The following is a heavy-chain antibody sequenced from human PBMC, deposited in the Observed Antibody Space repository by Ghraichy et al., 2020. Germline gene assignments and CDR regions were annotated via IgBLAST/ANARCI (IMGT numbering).Heavy chain of an antibody. CDR1: GFTFSSYA. D-gene: IGHD1-26*01. CDR2: ISGSGGST. CDR3: AKDLSELGDYFDY. Sequence: GWSLRLSCAASGFTFSSYAMSWVRQAPGKGLEWVSAISGSGGSTYYADSVKGRFTISRDNSKNTLYLQMNSLRAEDTAVYYCAKDLSELGDYFDYWGQGTLVTVSS. V-gene: IGHV3-23*01. J-gene: IGHJ4*02.